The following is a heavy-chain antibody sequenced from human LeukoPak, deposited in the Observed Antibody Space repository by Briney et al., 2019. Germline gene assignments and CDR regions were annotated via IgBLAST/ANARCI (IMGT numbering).Heavy chain of an antibody. V-gene: IGHV4-38-2*01. CDR1: GYSISSGYY. Sequence: KPSETLSLTCGVSGYSISSGYYWGWVRQPPGKELGWIGSIYHSGSTYYNPSLKSRVTISVDTSKNQFSLKLSSVTAADTAVYYCARHAAVGDAFDFWGQGTMVTVYS. D-gene: IGHD6-25*01. CDR2: IYHSGST. J-gene: IGHJ3*01. CDR3: ARHAAVGDAFDF.